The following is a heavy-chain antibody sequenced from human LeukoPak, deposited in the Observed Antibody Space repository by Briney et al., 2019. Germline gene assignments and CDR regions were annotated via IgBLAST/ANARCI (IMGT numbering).Heavy chain of an antibody. CDR3: AKTSWEYYYYMDV. J-gene: IGHJ6*03. CDR1: GFIFSSYD. Sequence: HPGGSLRPSCAASGFIFSSYDIHWVRQAPGKGLEWVALISFDGSNKYYADSVQGRFTISRDNSKNTLYLQMNSLRAEDTAVYYCAKTSWEYYYYMDVWGKGTTVTVSS. CDR2: ISFDGSNK. V-gene: IGHV3-30*18. D-gene: IGHD1-26*01.